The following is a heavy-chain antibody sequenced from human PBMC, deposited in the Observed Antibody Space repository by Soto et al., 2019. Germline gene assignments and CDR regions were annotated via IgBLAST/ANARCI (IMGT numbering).Heavy chain of an antibody. CDR2: IYYSGST. V-gene: IGHV4-59*08. Sequence: PSETLSLTCTVSGGTITNYYWSWIRQPPGKGLEWIGYIYYSGSTNYNPSLTSRITINPDTSKNQFSLQLNSVTAEDTAVYFCARGFLNLGFDYWGQGALVTVSS. J-gene: IGHJ4*02. D-gene: IGHD1-26*01. CDR3: ARGFLNLGFDY. CDR1: GGTITNYY.